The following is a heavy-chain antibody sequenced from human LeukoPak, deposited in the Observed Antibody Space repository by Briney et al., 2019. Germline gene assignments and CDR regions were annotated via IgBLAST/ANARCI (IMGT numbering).Heavy chain of an antibody. D-gene: IGHD6-19*01. CDR2: ISYDGSNK. CDR3: ARDGIAVGDAPGGYYYMDV. J-gene: IGHJ6*03. Sequence: PGGSLRLSCAASGFTFSSYAMHWVRQAPGKGLEWVAVISYDGSNKYYADSVKGRFTISRDNSKNTLYLQMNSLRAEDTAVYYCARDGIAVGDAPGGYYYMDVWGKGTTVTVSS. CDR1: GFTFSSYA. V-gene: IGHV3-30*01.